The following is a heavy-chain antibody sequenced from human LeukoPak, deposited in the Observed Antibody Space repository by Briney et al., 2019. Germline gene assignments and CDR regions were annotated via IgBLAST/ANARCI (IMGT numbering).Heavy chain of an antibody. CDR1: LYTFTDNY. V-gene: IGHV1-2*02. J-gene: IGHJ4*02. D-gene: IGHD6-13*01. CDR2: INPNSGGT. Sequence: ASVKVSCKASLYTFTDNYIHWIRQAPGQGLEWMGWINPNSGGTKYSQKFQDRVTMDRAKSMSTPYMEVSRLRADATAVYYCGRDGPGAGNYFDYWGQGTLVTVSS. CDR3: GRDGPGAGNYFDY.